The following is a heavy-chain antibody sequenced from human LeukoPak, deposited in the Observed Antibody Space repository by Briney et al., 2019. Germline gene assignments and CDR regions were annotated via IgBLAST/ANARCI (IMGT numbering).Heavy chain of an antibody. CDR3: ARLVGYCSSTSCYLDWFDP. J-gene: IGHJ5*02. CDR1: GGSISSYY. D-gene: IGHD2-2*01. Sequence: PSETLSLTCTVSGGSISSYYWSWIRQPPGKGLEWIGYIYYSGSTNYNPSLKSRVTISVDTSKNQFSLKLSSVTAADTAVYYCARLVGYCSSTSCYLDWFDPWGRGTLVTVSS. V-gene: IGHV4-59*01. CDR2: IYYSGST.